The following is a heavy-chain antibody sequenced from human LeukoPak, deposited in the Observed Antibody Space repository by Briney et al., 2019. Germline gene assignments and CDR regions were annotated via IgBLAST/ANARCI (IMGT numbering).Heavy chain of an antibody. V-gene: IGHV3-30*02. J-gene: IGHJ4*02. CDR2: IQYDGSNK. D-gene: IGHD5-18*01. CDR1: GFTFSHFG. Sequence: GTSLRLSCEASGFTFSHFGMHWVRQAPGKGLEWVTFIQYDGSNKYADSVKGRFTISRDNSKNVLYLQMNSLRAEDTALYYCAKSSSRLDTSSFEYWGQGTLVTVSS. CDR3: AKSSSRLDTSSFEY.